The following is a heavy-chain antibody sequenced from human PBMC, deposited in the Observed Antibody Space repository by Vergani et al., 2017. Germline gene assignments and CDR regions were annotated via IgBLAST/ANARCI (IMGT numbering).Heavy chain of an antibody. CDR1: GFTFSSYS. J-gene: IGHJ6*02. V-gene: IGHV3-21*01. CDR3: ARDMNGSSXSRPGGTNSRRNYYYYYGMDV. CDR2: ISSSSSYI. D-gene: IGHD3-10*01. Sequence: EVQLVESGGGLVKPGGSLRLSCAASGFTFSSYSMNWVRQAPGKGLEWVSSISSSSSYIYYADSVKGRFTISRDNAKNSLYLQMNSLRAEDTAVYYCARDMNGSSXSRPGGTNSRRNYYYYYGMDVWGQGTTVTVSS.